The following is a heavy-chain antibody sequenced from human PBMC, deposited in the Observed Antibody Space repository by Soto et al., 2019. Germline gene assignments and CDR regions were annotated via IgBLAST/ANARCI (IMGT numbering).Heavy chain of an antibody. CDR3: ARVLLYSVGGRGWFDP. Sequence: GGSPRLFCAASGFTFSSYGMNWVRQAPGKGLEWVAVIWYDGSNKYYADSVKCRFTISRDNSKNTLYLQMNSLRAEDTAVYYCARVLLYSVGGRGWFDPWRQGTLVTVCS. CDR2: IWYDGSNK. J-gene: IGHJ5*02. D-gene: IGHD2-15*01. CDR1: GFTFSSYG. V-gene: IGHV3-33*01.